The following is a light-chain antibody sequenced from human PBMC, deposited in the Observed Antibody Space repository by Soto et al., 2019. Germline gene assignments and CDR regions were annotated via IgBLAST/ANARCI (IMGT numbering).Light chain of an antibody. V-gene: IGKV3-20*01. CDR3: QQYGSSPPFT. CDR1: QNLNSNF. J-gene: IGKJ3*01. Sequence: QSPGTLSLSPGERATLSCRASQNLNSNFLAWYQQKPGQAPRLLIYGVSNRATGIPDRFSGSGSGTDFTLTISRLEPEDFAVYYCQQYGSSPPFTFGPGTKVDIK. CDR2: GVS.